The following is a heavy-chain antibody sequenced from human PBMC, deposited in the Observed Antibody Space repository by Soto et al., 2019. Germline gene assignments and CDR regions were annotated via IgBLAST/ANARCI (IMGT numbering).Heavy chain of an antibody. V-gene: IGHV3-30*18. D-gene: IGHD1-26*01. J-gene: IGHJ4*02. CDR3: AKGAYRGSYLDY. CDR2: ISYDGSNK. CDR1: GFTFSSYG. Sequence: QVQLVESGGGVVQPGRSLRLSCAASGFTFSSYGMHWVRQAPGKGLEWVAVISYDGSNKYYADSVKGRFTISRDNSKNPLYLQMSSRRAEDTAVYYCAKGAYRGSYLDYWGQGTLVTVSS.